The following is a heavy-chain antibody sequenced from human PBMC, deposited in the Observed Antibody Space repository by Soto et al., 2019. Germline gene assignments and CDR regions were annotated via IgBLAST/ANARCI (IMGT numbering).Heavy chain of an antibody. V-gene: IGHV4-39*07. D-gene: IGHD6-6*01. J-gene: IGHJ6*02. CDR3: ARGSSIAGLYYGMDV. CDR1: GVSISSSHYF. CDR2: IHHSGST. Sequence: SETLSLTCTVSGVSISSSHYFWGWIRQPPGKGLEWIGSIHHSGSTYYNPSLKSRVTISLDTSKNQFSLKLSSVTAADTAVYYCARGSSIAGLYYGMDVWGQGTTVTVSS.